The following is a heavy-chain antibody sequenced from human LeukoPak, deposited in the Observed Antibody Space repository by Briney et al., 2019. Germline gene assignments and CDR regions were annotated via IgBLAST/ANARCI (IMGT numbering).Heavy chain of an antibody. D-gene: IGHD4-11*01. J-gene: IGHJ6*03. CDR3: TRVEETATTAAIIRKYSYYYYMDV. Sequence: PGGSLRLSCAASGFTFSTYWMHWVRQAPGKGLVWVSRISSDGSRTSYADSVKGRFTISRDNAMNSLYLQMSSLRAEDTAVYYCTRVEETATTAAIIRKYSYYYYMDVWGKGNTVTVSS. CDR1: GFTFSTYW. CDR2: ISSDGSRT. V-gene: IGHV3-74*01.